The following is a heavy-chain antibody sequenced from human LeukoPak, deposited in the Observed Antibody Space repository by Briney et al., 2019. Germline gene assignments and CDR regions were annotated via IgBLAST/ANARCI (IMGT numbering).Heavy chain of an antibody. D-gene: IGHD4-17*01. V-gene: IGHV1-2*02. CDR2: INPNSGGT. J-gene: IGHJ6*02. CDR1: GYTFTGYY. Sequence: GASVKVSCKASGYTFTGYYMHWVRQTPGQGVERMGWINPNSGGTNYAQKFQGRVTMTRDTSISTAYMELSRLRSDDTAVYYCARGGYGDSSYYYYYGMDVWGQGTTVTVSS. CDR3: ARGGYGDSSYYYYYGMDV.